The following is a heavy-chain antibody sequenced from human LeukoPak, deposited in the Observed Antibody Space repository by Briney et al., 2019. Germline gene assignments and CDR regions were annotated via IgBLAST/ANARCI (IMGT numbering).Heavy chain of an antibody. J-gene: IGHJ4*02. V-gene: IGHV4-61*01. CDR3: ARFRSGGFSFFDS. D-gene: IGHD3-3*01. Sequence: PSAPLSLTCSASGASLTRPTYSEWSWIRQPPGKGLELIGSFYSTGSATLNPSLSSRVTMLLDTSKSQFSLKLTSVTAEDSAVYFCARFRSGGFSFFDSWGQGILVAVSS. CDR1: GASLTRPTYS. CDR2: FYSTGSA.